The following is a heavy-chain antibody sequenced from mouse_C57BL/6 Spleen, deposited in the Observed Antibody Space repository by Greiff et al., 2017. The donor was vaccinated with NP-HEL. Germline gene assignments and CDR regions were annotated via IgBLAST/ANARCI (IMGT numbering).Heavy chain of an antibody. D-gene: IGHD2-4*01. CDR3: AKSYDYDAYWYFDV. Sequence: EVHLVESGGGLVKPGGSLKLSCAASGFTFSDYGMHWVRQAPEKGLEWVAYISSGSSTIYYADTVKGRFTISRDNAKNTLFLQMTSLRSEDTAMYYCAKSYDYDAYWYFDVWGTGTTVTVSS. CDR2: ISSGSSTI. CDR1: GFTFSDYG. J-gene: IGHJ1*03. V-gene: IGHV5-17*01.